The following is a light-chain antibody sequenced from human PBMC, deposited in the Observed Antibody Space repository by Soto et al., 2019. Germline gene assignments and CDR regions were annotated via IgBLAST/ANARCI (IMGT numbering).Light chain of an antibody. V-gene: IGKV1-39*01. CDR1: QSINIY. J-gene: IGKJ2*01. CDR3: QQSYRSPYT. Sequence: ILMTQSPSSLSASVGDSVTITCRASQSINIYLNWYQQKPGKAPTLLIYEASSLQSGVPSRFTGGASRTDFTLTISSLQPEDFAIYYCQQSYRSPYTFGQGTKLEIK. CDR2: EAS.